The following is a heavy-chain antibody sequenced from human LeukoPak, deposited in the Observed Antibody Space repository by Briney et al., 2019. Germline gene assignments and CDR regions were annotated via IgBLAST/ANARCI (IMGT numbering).Heavy chain of an antibody. CDR1: GYTFTSYG. CDR2: ISAYNGNT. J-gene: IGHJ4*02. D-gene: IGHD3-10*01. CDR3: ARALWRITMVRGAPAY. Sequence: ASVKVSCKASGYTFTSYGISWVRQAPGQGLEWMGWISAYNGNTNYAQKLQGRVTMTTDTSTSTAYMELRSLRSDDTAVYYCARALWRITMVRGAPAYWGQGTLVTVSS. V-gene: IGHV1-18*01.